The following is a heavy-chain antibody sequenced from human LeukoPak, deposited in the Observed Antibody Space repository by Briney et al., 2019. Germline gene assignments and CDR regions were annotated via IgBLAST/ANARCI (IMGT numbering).Heavy chain of an antibody. CDR3: TRDPRRGSSDWYFDL. Sequence: GGSLRLSCTASGFTFGDYAMSWVRQAPGKGLEWVGFIRSKAYGGTTEYAASVKGRFTISRDDSKSIAYLQMNSLKTEDTAVYYCTRDPRRGSSDWYFDLWGRGTLVTVSS. CDR1: GFTFGDYA. CDR2: IRSKAYGGTT. J-gene: IGHJ2*01. D-gene: IGHD3-10*01. V-gene: IGHV3-49*04.